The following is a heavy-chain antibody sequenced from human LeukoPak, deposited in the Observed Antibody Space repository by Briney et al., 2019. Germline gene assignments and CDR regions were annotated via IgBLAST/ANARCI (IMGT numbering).Heavy chain of an antibody. CDR3: ARVAGEGFDP. D-gene: IGHD1-1*01. V-gene: IGHV1-69*13. Sequence: GASVKVSCKASGGTFSSYAISWVRQAPGQGLEWMGGIIPIFGTANYAQKFQGRVTITAAESTSTAYMELSSLRSEDTAVYYCARVAGEGFDPWGQGTLVTVSS. CDR1: GGTFSSYA. CDR2: IIPIFGTA. J-gene: IGHJ5*02.